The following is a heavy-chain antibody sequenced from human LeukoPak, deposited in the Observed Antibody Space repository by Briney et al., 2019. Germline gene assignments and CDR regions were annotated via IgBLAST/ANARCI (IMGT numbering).Heavy chain of an antibody. CDR3: ARLDVDTAMVRAYYFDY. CDR2: INHSGNT. J-gene: IGHJ4*02. V-gene: IGHV4-34*01. Sequence: SETLSLTCAVYGGSFSGYYWSWIRQPPGKGLEWIGEINHSGNTNYNPSLKSRVTISVDTSKNQFSLKLSSVTAADTAVYYCARLDVDTAMVRAYYFDYWGQGTLVTVSS. CDR1: GGSFSGYY. D-gene: IGHD5-18*01.